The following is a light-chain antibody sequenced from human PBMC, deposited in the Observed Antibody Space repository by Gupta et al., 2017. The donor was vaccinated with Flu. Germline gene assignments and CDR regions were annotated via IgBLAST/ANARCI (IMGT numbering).Light chain of an antibody. CDR3: SVWDSSRNHWV. Sequence: GQTVPVSCGRNNMGRKTGHGYQQKPGTAPGVVVYDDSERPSGIPERFSGSNSGNTATLSISRVEAGDEADYDGSVWDSSRNHWVFGGGTKLIVL. CDR1: NMGRKT. V-gene: IGLV3-21*02. CDR2: DDS. J-gene: IGLJ2*01.